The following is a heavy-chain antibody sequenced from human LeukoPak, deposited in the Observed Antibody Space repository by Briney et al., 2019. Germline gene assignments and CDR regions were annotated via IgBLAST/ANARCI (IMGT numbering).Heavy chain of an antibody. D-gene: IGHD6-19*01. CDR2: IIPIFGTA. Sequence: ASVNVSCKASGGTFSIYAISWVRQAPGQGLEWMGGIIPIFGTANYAQKFQGRVTITADESTSTAYMELSSLRSEDTAAYYCARGSIAVAGFDYWGQGTLVTVSS. CDR3: ARGSIAVAGFDY. V-gene: IGHV1-69*13. J-gene: IGHJ4*02. CDR1: GGTFSIYA.